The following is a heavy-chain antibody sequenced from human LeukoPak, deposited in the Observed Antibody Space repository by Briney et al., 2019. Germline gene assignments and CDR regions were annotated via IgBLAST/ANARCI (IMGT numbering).Heavy chain of an antibody. J-gene: IGHJ5*02. CDR2: IIPIFGTA. CDR3: ARGGDITMVRGVFDP. V-gene: IGHV1-69*13. CDR1: GGTFSNYA. Sequence: SVKVSCKASGGTFSNYAISWVRQAPGQGLEWMGGIIPIFGTANYAQKFQGRVTITADESTSTAYMELSSLRSEDTAVYYCARGGDITMVRGVFDPWGQGTLVTVSS. D-gene: IGHD3-10*01.